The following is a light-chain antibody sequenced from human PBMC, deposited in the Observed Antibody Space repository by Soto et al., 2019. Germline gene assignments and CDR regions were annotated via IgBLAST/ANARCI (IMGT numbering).Light chain of an antibody. J-gene: IGLJ1*01. Sequence: QSALTQPPSASGSPGQSVTISCTGTSSDVGGYNYVSWYQQHPGKAPQLMIYEVTKRPSGVPDRFSGSKSGNTASLTVSGLQAEDEADYSCSSYAGTTLYVFGAGTKLTVL. V-gene: IGLV2-8*01. CDR3: SSYAGTTLYV. CDR1: SSDVGGYNY. CDR2: EVT.